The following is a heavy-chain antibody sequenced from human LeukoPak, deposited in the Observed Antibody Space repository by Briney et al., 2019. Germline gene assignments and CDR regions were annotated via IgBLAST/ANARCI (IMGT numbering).Heavy chain of an antibody. CDR1: GFTFSSYA. V-gene: IGHV3-23*01. Sequence: QAGGSLRLSCAASGFTFSSYAMSWVRQAPGKGLEWVSAISGSGGSTYYADSVKGRFTISRDNSKNTLYLQMNSLRAEDTAVYYCAKRTHRPFRGGYRSDYWGQGTLVTVSS. CDR3: AKRTHRPFRGGYRSDY. CDR2: ISGSGGST. J-gene: IGHJ4*02. D-gene: IGHD3-3*01.